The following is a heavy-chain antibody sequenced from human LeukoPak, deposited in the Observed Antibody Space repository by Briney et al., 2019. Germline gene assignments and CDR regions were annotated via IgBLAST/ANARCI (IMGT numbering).Heavy chain of an antibody. CDR1: GGSISSYY. CDR3: ARGGNDFPSPGTMDV. D-gene: IGHD1-1*01. CDR2: IYYSGST. Sequence: SETLSLTCTVSGGSISSYYWSWIRQPPGKGLEWIGYIYYSGSTNYNPSLKSRVTISVDTSKNQFSLKLSSVTAADTAVYYCARGGNDFPSPGTMDVWGKGTTVTVSS. J-gene: IGHJ6*03. V-gene: IGHV4-59*01.